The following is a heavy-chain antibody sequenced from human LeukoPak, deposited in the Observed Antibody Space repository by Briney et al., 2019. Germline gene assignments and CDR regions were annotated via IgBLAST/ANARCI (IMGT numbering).Heavy chain of an antibody. Sequence: PGGSLRLSSEASSFSFSDYAMTWVRQAPGKGLEWASAISDNGDRTHYADSVKGRFTISRDNLRNRLYLQMDDLRAEDTAIYFCVKDGAQPGYYFDSWGQGTLVTVSS. D-gene: IGHD1-26*01. V-gene: IGHV3-23*01. CDR2: ISDNGDRT. CDR1: SFSFSDYA. CDR3: VKDGAQPGYYFDS. J-gene: IGHJ4*02.